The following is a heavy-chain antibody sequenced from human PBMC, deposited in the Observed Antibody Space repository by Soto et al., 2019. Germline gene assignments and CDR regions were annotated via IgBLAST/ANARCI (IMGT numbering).Heavy chain of an antibody. CDR2: IYATGTT. CDR3: VRDGTKTLRDWFDP. CDR1: GASTSGYY. J-gene: IGHJ5*02. D-gene: IGHD1-1*01. Sequence: SETLSLTCTVSGASTSGYYWSWIRKSAGKGLEWIGRIYATGTTDYNPSLKSRVMMSVDTSKKQFSLKLRSVTAADTAVYYCVRDGTKTLRDWFDPWGQGISVTVSS. V-gene: IGHV4-4*07.